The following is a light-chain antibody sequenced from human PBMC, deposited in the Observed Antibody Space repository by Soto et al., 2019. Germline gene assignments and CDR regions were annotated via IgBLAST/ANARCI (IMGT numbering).Light chain of an antibody. Sequence: ALTQPASVSGSPGQSITISCTGTSRDVGAYDYVSWYLQYPDKAPQLLIYYVDHRPSGVSSRFSGSKSGNTASLTISGLQAEDEGDYYCCSYADGSIYFFGTGTKLTVL. CDR3: CSYADGSIYF. CDR1: SRDVGAYDY. CDR2: YVD. J-gene: IGLJ1*01. V-gene: IGLV2-14*03.